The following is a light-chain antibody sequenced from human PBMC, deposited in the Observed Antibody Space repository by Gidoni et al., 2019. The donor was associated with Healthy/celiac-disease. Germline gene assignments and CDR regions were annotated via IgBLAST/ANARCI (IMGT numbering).Light chain of an antibody. J-gene: IGLJ2*01. V-gene: IGLV3-21*03. Sequence: SYVLTQPPSVSVAPGKTARITCGGNNIGSKSVHWYQQKPGQAPVLVVYDASDRPSGIPERFSGSNSGNTATLTISRVEAGDEADYYCQVWDSSSDPNVVFGGGTKLTVL. CDR1: NIGSKS. CDR3: QVWDSSSDPNVV. CDR2: DAS.